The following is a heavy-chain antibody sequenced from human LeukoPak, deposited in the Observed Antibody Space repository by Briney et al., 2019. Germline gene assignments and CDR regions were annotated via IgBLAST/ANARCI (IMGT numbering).Heavy chain of an antibody. CDR3: ARLGYYGSGSSLDY. CDR2: INHSGST. D-gene: IGHD3-10*01. V-gene: IGHV4-34*01. Sequence: SETLSLTCAVYGGSFSGYYWSWIRQPPGKGLEWIGEINHSGSTNYNPSLKSRVTISVDTSKNQFSLKLSSVTAADTAVYYCARLGYYGSGSSLDYWGQGTLVTVSS. CDR1: GGSFSGYY. J-gene: IGHJ4*02.